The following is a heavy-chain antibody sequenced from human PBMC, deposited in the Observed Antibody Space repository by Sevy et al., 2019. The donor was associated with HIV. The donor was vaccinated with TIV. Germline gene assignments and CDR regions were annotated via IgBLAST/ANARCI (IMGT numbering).Heavy chain of an antibody. CDR3: ARDLTYYYDSSGRNWFDP. CDR2: ISSSGSTI. CDR1: GFTFSDYY. J-gene: IGHJ5*02. V-gene: IGHV3-11*01. Sequence: GGSLRLSCAASGFTFSDYYMSWIRQAPGKGLEWVSYISSSGSTIYYADSVKDRFTISRDNAKNSLYLQMNSLRAEDTAVYYCARDLTYYYDSSGRNWFDPWGQGTLVTVSS. D-gene: IGHD3-22*01.